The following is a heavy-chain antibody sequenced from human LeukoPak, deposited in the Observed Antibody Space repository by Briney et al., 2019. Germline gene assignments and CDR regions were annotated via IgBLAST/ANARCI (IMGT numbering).Heavy chain of an antibody. Sequence: SETLSLTCAVYGGSFSGYCWSWIRQPPGKGLEWIGEINHSGSTNYNPSLKSRVTISVDTSKNQFSLKLSSVTAADTAVYYCAGSSIAVAGSDYWGQGTLVTVSS. CDR1: GGSFSGYC. CDR2: INHSGST. V-gene: IGHV4-34*01. J-gene: IGHJ4*02. D-gene: IGHD6-19*01. CDR3: AGSSIAVAGSDY.